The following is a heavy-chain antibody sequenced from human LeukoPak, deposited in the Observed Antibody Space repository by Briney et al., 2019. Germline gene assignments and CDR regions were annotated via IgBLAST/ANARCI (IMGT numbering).Heavy chain of an antibody. V-gene: IGHV3-23*01. CDR2: ISGSGGST. J-gene: IGHJ6*03. CDR1: GFTFRSYD. Sequence: GSLRLSCAASGFTFRSYDMSWVRQAPAPGLEWVAGISGSGGSTYYADSVKGRFTISRDNSKNTLYLQMNSLRAEDTAVYYCARSGRRNYYFYMDVWGKGTTVTVSS. CDR3: ARSGRRNYYFYMDV. D-gene: IGHD3-10*01.